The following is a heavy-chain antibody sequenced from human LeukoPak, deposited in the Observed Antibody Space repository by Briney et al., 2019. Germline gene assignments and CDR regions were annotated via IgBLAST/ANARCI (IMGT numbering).Heavy chain of an antibody. CDR2: INHSGST. D-gene: IGHD3-9*01. Sequence: SETLSLTCAVYGGSFSGYYWSWIRQPPGKGLEWIGEINHSGSTNYNPSLKSRVTISVDTSKNQFSLKLSSVTAADTAVYHCARSLYFDWLLYPTENYYFDYWGQGTLVTVSS. CDR1: GGSFSGYY. J-gene: IGHJ4*02. CDR3: ARSLYFDWLLYPTENYYFDY. V-gene: IGHV4-34*01.